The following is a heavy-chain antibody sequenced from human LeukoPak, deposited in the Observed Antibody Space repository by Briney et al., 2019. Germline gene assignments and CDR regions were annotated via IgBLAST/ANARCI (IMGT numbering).Heavy chain of an antibody. J-gene: IGHJ4*02. V-gene: IGHV1-69*13. Sequence: SVKVSCKASGGTFSSYAISWVRQAPGQGLEWMGGIIPIFGTANYAQKFQGRVTITADESTSTAYMELSSLRSEDTAVYYCAREIKPPRGYSGYDPPLYYFDYWGQGTLVTVSS. CDR3: AREIKPPRGYSGYDPPLYYFDY. CDR2: IIPIFGTA. CDR1: GGTFSSYA. D-gene: IGHD5-12*01.